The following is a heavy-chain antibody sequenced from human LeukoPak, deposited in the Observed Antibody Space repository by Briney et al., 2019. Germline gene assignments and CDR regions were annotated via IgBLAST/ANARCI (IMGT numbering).Heavy chain of an antibody. D-gene: IGHD3-9*01. CDR2: IIPILGIA. V-gene: IGHV1-69*04. J-gene: IGHJ4*02. CDR3: ARDRPIYDILTGYLFDY. Sequence: SVKVSCKASGGTFSSYAISWVRQAPGQGLEWMGRIIPILGIANYAQKFQGRVTITADKSTSTASMELSSLRSEDTAVYYCARDRPIYDILTGYLFDYWGQGTLVTVSS. CDR1: GGTFSSYA.